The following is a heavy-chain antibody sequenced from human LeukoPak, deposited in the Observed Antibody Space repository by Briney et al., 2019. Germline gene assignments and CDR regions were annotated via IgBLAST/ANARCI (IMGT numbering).Heavy chain of an antibody. CDR3: AKDQEQCLGVLWFDP. CDR2: IRYDGSNK. D-gene: IGHD6-19*01. V-gene: IGHV3-30*02. Sequence: SGGSLRLSCAASGFTFSSYGMHWVRQAPGKGLEWVAFIRYDGSNKYYADSVKGRFTISRDNSKNTLYLQMNSLRAEDTAVYYCAKDQEQCLGVLWFDPWGQGTLVTVSS. CDR1: GFTFSSYG. J-gene: IGHJ5*02.